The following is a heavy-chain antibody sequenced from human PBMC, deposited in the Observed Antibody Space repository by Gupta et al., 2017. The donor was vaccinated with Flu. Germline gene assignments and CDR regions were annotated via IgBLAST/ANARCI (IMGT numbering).Heavy chain of an antibody. CDR1: GFTFRSYG. D-gene: IGHD2-15*01. Sequence: QVQLVESGGGVVQPGRSLRLSCAASGFTFRSYGMHWVRQAPGKGLEWVAVIWYDGSNKYYADSVKGRFTISRDNSKNTLYLQMNSLRAEDTAVYYCARAEHCSGGSCWRYYYYYGMDVWGQGTTVTVSS. J-gene: IGHJ6*02. CDR2: IWYDGSNK. V-gene: IGHV3-33*01. CDR3: ARAEHCSGGSCWRYYYYYGMDV.